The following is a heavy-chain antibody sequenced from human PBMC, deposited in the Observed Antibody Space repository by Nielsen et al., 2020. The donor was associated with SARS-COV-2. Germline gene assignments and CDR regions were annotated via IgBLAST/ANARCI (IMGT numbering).Heavy chain of an antibody. CDR3: ARDPTFRLRSIIPPYFQH. Sequence: SVKVSCKASGGPFNNFAVSWVRQAPGQGLEWMGGIIPIFGTANYAQKFQGRVTITADESTSTAYMELSSLRSEDTAVYYCARDPTFRLRSIIPPYFQHWGQGTLVTVSS. CDR1: GGPFNNFA. V-gene: IGHV1-69*13. J-gene: IGHJ1*01. CDR2: IIPIFGTA. D-gene: IGHD5-24*01.